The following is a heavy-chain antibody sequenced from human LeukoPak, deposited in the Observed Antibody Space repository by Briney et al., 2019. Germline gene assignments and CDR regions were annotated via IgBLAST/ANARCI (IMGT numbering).Heavy chain of an antibody. V-gene: IGHV3-23*01. Sequence: GGSLRLSCAASGFTFSNYAVNWVRQAPGRGLEWVSTITGSGGSTFYADSVKGRFTISRDNSMDTLYLQMSSLRAEDTAVYYCAKDRGRYYDSSGYYWGYYFDSWGQGILVTVST. CDR2: ITGSGGST. CDR3: AKDRGRYYDSSGYYWGYYFDS. J-gene: IGHJ4*02. CDR1: GFTFSNYA. D-gene: IGHD3-22*01.